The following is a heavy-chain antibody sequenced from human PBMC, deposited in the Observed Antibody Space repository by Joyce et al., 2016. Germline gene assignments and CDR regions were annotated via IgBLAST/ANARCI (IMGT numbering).Heavy chain of an antibody. J-gene: IGHJ4*02. D-gene: IGHD3-10*01. V-gene: IGHV1-18*01. Sequence: QVYLVQSGPEVKKPGASVKVSCKASGYAFTTYGITWMRQAPGQGMEWMGWIGTYTGITNFAQNRQGRVTMTTDTSTRTAYMELRRLRSDDTAVYYCARGLGKSVDYWGQGTLVTVSS. CDR1: GYAFTTYG. CDR2: IGTYTGIT. CDR3: ARGLGKSVDY.